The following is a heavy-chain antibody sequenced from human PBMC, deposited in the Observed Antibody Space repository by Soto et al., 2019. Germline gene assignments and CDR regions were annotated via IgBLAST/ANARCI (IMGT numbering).Heavy chain of an antibody. CDR3: ARGLIPENY. CDR2: INTFNGNT. V-gene: IGHV1-18*01. J-gene: IGHJ4*02. Sequence: QVHLVQSESEVKKPGASVKVSCKTSGYTFSDYGVSWVRQAPGQGLQWMGWINTFNGNTKYEQKFKGRVTLSIDASTRTVFLELTSLKSDDAAVYYCARGLIPENYWGQGTRVTVSS. D-gene: IGHD2-2*01. CDR1: GYTFSDYG.